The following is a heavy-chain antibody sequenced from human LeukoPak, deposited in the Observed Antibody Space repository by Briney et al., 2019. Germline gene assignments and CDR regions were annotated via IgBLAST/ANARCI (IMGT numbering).Heavy chain of an antibody. J-gene: IGHJ4*02. CDR2: ISYDGSNK. CDR3: AKLRIAVAGTTADY. CDR1: GFTFSSYA. Sequence: GGSLRLSCAASGFTFSSYAMHWVRQAPGKGLEWVAVISYDGSNKYYADSVKGRFTISRDNSKNTLYLQMNSLRAEDTAVYYCAKLRIAVAGTTADYWGQGTLVTVSS. V-gene: IGHV3-30*18. D-gene: IGHD6-19*01.